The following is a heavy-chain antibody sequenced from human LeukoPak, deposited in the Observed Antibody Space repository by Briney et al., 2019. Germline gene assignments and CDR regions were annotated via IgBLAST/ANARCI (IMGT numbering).Heavy chain of an antibody. Sequence: SETLSLTCTVSGGSISSGSYYWSWIRQPAGKGLEWIGRIYTSGSTNYNPSLKSRVTISVDTSKNQFSLKLSSVTAADTAVYYCARDRFGYSSRWYVDYWGQGTLVTVSS. CDR3: ARDRFGYSSRWYVDY. D-gene: IGHD6-19*01. J-gene: IGHJ4*02. CDR1: GGSISSGSYY. V-gene: IGHV4-61*02. CDR2: IYTSGST.